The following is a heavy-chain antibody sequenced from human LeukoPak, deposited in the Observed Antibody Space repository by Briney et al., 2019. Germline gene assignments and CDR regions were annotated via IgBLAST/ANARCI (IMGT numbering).Heavy chain of an antibody. D-gene: IGHD3-3*01. CDR3: SRHEVSTFFGGVTISGGFDP. J-gene: IGHJ5*02. CDR2: IYYSGST. CDR1: GGSISNYF. V-gene: IGHV4-39*01. Sequence: SETLSLTCTVSGGSISNYFWGWIRQPPGKGLEWIGSIYYSGSTYYSPSLKSRVTLSVDTSKNQFSLKLNSVTAADTAVYYCSRHEVSTFFGGVTISGGFDPWGQGTQVTVSS.